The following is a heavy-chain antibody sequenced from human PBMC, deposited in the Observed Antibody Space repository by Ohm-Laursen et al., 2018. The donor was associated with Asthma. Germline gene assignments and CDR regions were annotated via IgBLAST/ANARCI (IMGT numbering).Heavy chain of an antibody. J-gene: IGHJ3*02. V-gene: IGHV4-34*01. CDR3: ARAVYCSGGSCYSGAFDI. Sequence: SETLSLTCPVYGGSFSGYYWSWIRQPPGKGLEWIGEINHSGSTNYNPSLKSRVTISVDTSKNQFSLKLSSVTAADTAVYYCARAVYCSGGSCYSGAFDIWGQGTMVTVSS. CDR2: INHSGST. D-gene: IGHD2-15*01. CDR1: GGSFSGYY.